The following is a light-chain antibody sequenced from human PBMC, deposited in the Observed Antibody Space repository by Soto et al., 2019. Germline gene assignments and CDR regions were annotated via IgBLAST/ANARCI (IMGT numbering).Light chain of an antibody. J-gene: IGLJ1*01. CDR3: SSYTSSSAYV. CDR2: DVS. CDR1: SSDVGGYNY. Sequence: QSALTQPASVSGSTGQSITISCTGASSDVGGYNYVSWYQQHPGKAPKLMIYDVSNRPSGVSNRFSGSKSGNTASLTISGLQAEDGADYYCSSYTSSSAYVFGTGTKLTVL. V-gene: IGLV2-14*01.